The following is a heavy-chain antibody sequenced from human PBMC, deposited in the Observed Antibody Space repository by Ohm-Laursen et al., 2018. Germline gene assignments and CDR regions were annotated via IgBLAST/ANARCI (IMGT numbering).Heavy chain of an antibody. D-gene: IGHD4-17*01. CDR1: GGSISGYY. CDR2: IFHNGNA. CDR3: ARGTYGDYFND. J-gene: IGHJ4*02. V-gene: IGHV4-59*01. Sequence: PGTLSLTCAVSGGSISGYYWSWIRQPPGRGLEWIAYIFHNGNAVYNPSLKNRVTISVDTSRNQFSLKLSSVTAADTALYYCARGTYGDYFNDWGQGTLVTVSS.